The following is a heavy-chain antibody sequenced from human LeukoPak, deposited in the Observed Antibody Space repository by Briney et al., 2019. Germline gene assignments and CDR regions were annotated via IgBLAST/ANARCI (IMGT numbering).Heavy chain of an antibody. V-gene: IGHV3-7*01. D-gene: IGHD2-15*01. J-gene: IGHJ4*02. Sequence: GGSLRLSCLASGLTFSNFWMTWLRQAPGKGLEWVANIKQDGSETYYSDSVRGRFTISRDNAKHSMYLQMNSLRAEDTALYYCVGCSGGSCSDFDYWGRGTLVTVSS. CDR1: GLTFSNFW. CDR2: IKQDGSET. CDR3: VGCSGGSCSDFDY.